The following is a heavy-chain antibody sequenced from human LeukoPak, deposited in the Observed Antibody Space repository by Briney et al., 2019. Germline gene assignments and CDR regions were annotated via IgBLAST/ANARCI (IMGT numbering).Heavy chain of an antibody. CDR3: ARDWASSGCYSDY. D-gene: IGHD6-19*01. V-gene: IGHV1-2*02. J-gene: IGHJ4*02. CDR2: INPNSGGT. Sequence: ASVKVSCKASGYTFTGYYMHWVRQAPGQGLEGMGWINPNSGGTNYAQKFQGRVTMTRDTSISTAYMELSRLRSDDTAVYYCARDWASSGCYSDYWGQGTLVTVSS. CDR1: GYTFTGYY.